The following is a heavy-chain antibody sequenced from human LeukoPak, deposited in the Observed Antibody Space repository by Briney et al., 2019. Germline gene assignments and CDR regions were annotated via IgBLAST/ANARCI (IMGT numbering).Heavy chain of an antibody. Sequence: SETLSLTCTVSGYSISSGYYWGWIRQPPGKGLEWIGSIYHSGSTYYNPSLKSRVTISVDTSKNQFSLKLSSVTAADTAVYYCATKFCSGGSCYPNVDYWGQGTLVTVSS. J-gene: IGHJ4*02. V-gene: IGHV4-38-2*02. CDR3: ATKFCSGGSCYPNVDY. CDR2: IYHSGST. CDR1: GYSISSGYY. D-gene: IGHD2-15*01.